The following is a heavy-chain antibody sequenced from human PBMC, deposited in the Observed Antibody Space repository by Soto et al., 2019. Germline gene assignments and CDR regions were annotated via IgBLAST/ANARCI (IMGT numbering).Heavy chain of an antibody. V-gene: IGHV3-23*01. Sequence: GGSLRLSCAASGFTFSSYAMSWVRQAPGKGLEWVSAISGSGGSTYYADSVTGRFTISRDNSKNTLYLQMNSLRAEDTAVYYCAKDIAAAGTVFYWGQGTLVTVSS. CDR3: AKDIAAAGTVFY. CDR1: GFTFSSYA. J-gene: IGHJ4*02. D-gene: IGHD6-13*01. CDR2: ISGSGGST.